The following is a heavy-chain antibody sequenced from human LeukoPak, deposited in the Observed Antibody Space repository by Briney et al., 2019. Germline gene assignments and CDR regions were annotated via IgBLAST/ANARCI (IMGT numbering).Heavy chain of an antibody. D-gene: IGHD6-6*01. J-gene: IGHJ4*02. CDR3: AKRVPYTSSSVYLDS. CDR2: ISDDGHYK. CDR1: GFTFCIFG. V-gene: IGHV3-23*01. Sequence: GGSLRLSCAASGFTFCIFGMNWVRQAPGMGLQWVSSISDDGHYKYYAYSVRGRFTVSRNNSKNTVYLALNSLRGEDTAVYYCAKRVPYTSSSVYLDSWGQGISVTVSS.